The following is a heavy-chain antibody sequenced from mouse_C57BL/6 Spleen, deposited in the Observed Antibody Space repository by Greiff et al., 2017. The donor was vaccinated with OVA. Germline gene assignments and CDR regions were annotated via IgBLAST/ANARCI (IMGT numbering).Heavy chain of an antibody. J-gene: IGHJ1*03. CDR2: INPNNGGT. CDR1: GYTFTDYN. D-gene: IGHD1-1*01. Sequence: EVQLVESGPELVKPGASVKIPCKASGYTFTDYNMDWVKQSHGKSLEWIGDINPNNGGTIYNQKFKGKATLTVDKSSSTAYMELRSLTSEDTAVYDCARLTTVVAPYFDGWGTGTTVTVSS. V-gene: IGHV1-18*01. CDR3: ARLTTVVAPYFDG.